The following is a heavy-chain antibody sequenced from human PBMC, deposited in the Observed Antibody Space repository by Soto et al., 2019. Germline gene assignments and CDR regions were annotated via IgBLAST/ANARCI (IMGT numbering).Heavy chain of an antibody. J-gene: IGHJ3*02. V-gene: IGHV3-23*01. CDR3: VKTANGWFSAFDI. Sequence: EVQLLESGGGLVQPGGSLRLSCAASGFTFSSYAMSWVRQAPGKGLEWVSAISGSGGTTYYADSVKGRFTFSRDNSKNTRYLQMNSLRAEDTAVYYCVKTANGWFSAFDIWGQGTMVTVSS. CDR2: ISGSGGTT. CDR1: GFTFSSYA. D-gene: IGHD6-19*01.